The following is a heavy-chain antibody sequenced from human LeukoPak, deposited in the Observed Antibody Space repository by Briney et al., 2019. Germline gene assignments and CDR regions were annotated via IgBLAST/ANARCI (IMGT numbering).Heavy chain of an antibody. Sequence: ETLSLTCTVSGGSIRSYYWSWIRQPPGTGLEWIGYIYYSGSTNYNPSLKSRVTISVDTSKNQFSLKLSSVTAADTAVYYCARTPIAVAGTWWFDPWGQGALVTVSS. CDR1: GGSIRSYY. CDR3: ARTPIAVAGTWWFDP. CDR2: IYYSGST. V-gene: IGHV4-59*08. J-gene: IGHJ5*02. D-gene: IGHD6-19*01.